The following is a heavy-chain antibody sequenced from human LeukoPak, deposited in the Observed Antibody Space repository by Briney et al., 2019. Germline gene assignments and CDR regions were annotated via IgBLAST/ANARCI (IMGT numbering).Heavy chain of an antibody. CDR1: GFTFSSYS. Sequence: GGSLRLSCAASGFTFSSYSMNWVRQAPGKGLEWVSSISSSSSYIYYADSVKGRFTISRDNAKNSLYLQMNSLRAEDTAVYYCARAVYYYDSSGYYWGQGTLVTVSS. V-gene: IGHV3-21*04. CDR2: ISSSSSYI. J-gene: IGHJ4*02. D-gene: IGHD3-22*01. CDR3: ARAVYYYDSSGYY.